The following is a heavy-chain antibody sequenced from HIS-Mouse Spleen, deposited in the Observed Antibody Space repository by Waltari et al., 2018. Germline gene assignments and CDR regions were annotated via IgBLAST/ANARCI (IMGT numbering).Heavy chain of an antibody. Sequence: EVQLVESGGGLVKPGGSPRLSCAASGFTFSSYRMTWVRQAPGKGVELVSSISSSSSYIYYADSVKGRFTISRDNAKNSLYLQMNSLRAEDTAVYYCARGSWNWFDPWGQGTLVTVSS. J-gene: IGHJ5*02. CDR1: GFTFSSYR. D-gene: IGHD2-15*01. V-gene: IGHV3-21*01. CDR2: ISSSSSYI. CDR3: ARGSWNWFDP.